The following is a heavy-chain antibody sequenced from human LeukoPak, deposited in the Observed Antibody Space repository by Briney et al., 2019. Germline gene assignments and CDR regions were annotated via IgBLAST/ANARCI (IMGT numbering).Heavy chain of an antibody. CDR1: GGTFSSYA. CDR2: IIPIFGTA. Sequence: SVKVSCKASGGTFSSYAISWVRQAPGQGLEWMGGIIPIFGTANYAQKFQGRVTTTADKSTSTAYMELSSLRSEDTAVYYCVVGYSYGPWYYGMDVWGKGTTVTVSS. CDR3: VVGYSYGPWYYGMDV. V-gene: IGHV1-69*06. D-gene: IGHD5-18*01. J-gene: IGHJ6*04.